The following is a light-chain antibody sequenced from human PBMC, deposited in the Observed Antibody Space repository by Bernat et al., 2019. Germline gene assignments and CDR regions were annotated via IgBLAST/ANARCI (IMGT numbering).Light chain of an antibody. V-gene: IGKV3-15*01. CDR3: QQYNNWWT. J-gene: IGKJ1*01. CDR2: HAS. Sequence: IVMTQSPASLSVSPGERATLSCRASQNIYNNLAWYQQKPGQAPRLLIYHASTTATGIPARFSGSGSGTEFTLTISSLQSEDFAVYYCQQYNNWWTFGKGTKVEIK. CDR1: QNIYNN.